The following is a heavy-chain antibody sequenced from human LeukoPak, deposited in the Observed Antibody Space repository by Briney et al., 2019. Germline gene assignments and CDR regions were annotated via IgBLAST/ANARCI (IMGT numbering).Heavy chain of an antibody. Sequence: GGSLRLSCAASGFTFSSYGMHWVRQAPGKGLEWVAVISYDGSNKYYADSVKGRFTISRDNSKNTLYLQINSLRAEDTAVYYCAKDQGDWNDVYFDYWGQGTLVTVSS. V-gene: IGHV3-30*18. CDR1: GFTFSSYG. D-gene: IGHD1-1*01. CDR3: AKDQGDWNDVYFDY. J-gene: IGHJ4*02. CDR2: ISYDGSNK.